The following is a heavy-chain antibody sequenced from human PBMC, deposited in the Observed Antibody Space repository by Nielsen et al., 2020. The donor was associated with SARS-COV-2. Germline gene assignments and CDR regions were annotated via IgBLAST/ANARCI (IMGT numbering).Heavy chain of an antibody. J-gene: IGHJ4*02. CDR3: AHRQALTGLDY. D-gene: IGHD3-9*01. CDR2: IYWDDDK. Sequence: SGPTLVKPTQTLTLTCSFSGMSLSTTGVGVGWLRQPPGKALEWLGLIYWDDDKRYSPSLKSRLTITKDTSKNQVVLTMTNMDPVDTATYYCAHRQALTGLDYWGQGTLVTVSS. CDR1: GMSLSTTGVG. V-gene: IGHV2-5*02.